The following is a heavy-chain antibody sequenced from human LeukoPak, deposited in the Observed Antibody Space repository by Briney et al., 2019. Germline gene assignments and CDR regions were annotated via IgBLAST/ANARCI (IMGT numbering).Heavy chain of an antibody. V-gene: IGHV3-66*02. CDR1: GFTVSNNY. CDR3: ARRGVWSGSPLVFDY. D-gene: IGHD3-3*01. Sequence: GGSLRLSCVVSGFTVSNNYMSWVRQAPGKGLEWVSVLYGGGSTYYADSVKGRFTVSRDNSKNTVYLQMNSLRAEDTAGYYCARRGVWSGSPLVFDYWGQGTLGTVSS. J-gene: IGHJ4*02. CDR2: LYGGGST.